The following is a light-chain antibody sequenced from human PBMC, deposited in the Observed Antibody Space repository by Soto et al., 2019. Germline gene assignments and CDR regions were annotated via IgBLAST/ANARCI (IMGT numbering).Light chain of an antibody. Sequence: QSALTHPASVSGSPGQSITISCTGTRSDVGGYNYVSWYQHHPGKAPKLMIYDVSNRPSGVSNRFSGSKSGNTASLTISGLQPEDESDYYCCSYTTSNTRQIVFGTGTKLTVL. CDR2: DVS. CDR1: RSDVGGYNY. CDR3: CSYTTSNTRQIV. J-gene: IGLJ1*01. V-gene: IGLV2-14*03.